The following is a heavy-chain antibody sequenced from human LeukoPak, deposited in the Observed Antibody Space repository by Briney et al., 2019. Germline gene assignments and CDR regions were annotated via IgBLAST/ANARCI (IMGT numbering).Heavy chain of an antibody. D-gene: IGHD1-1*01. Sequence: PAGGSLRLSCAASGFTFSSYSMNWVRQAPGKGLEWVSAISGSGGSTYYADSVKGRFTISRDNSKNTLYLQMNSLRAEDTATYFCARRGTDASFSFDVWGQGTMVTVSS. CDR3: ARRGTDASFSFDV. CDR2: ISGSGGST. V-gene: IGHV3-23*01. J-gene: IGHJ3*01. CDR1: GFTFSSYS.